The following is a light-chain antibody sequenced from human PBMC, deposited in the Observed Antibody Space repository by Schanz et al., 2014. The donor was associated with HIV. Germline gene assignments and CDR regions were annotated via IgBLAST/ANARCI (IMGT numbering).Light chain of an antibody. CDR1: SSDIGGYNY. Sequence: QSALTQPASVSGSPGQSITISCTGTSSDIGGYNYVSWYQQHPGKAPKLMIYGVTDRPSGASNRFSGSKSGNTASLTISGLQAEDEADYYCCSYAGSSTWVFGGGTKLTVL. J-gene: IGLJ3*02. CDR3: CSYAGSSTWV. V-gene: IGLV2-14*03. CDR2: GVT.